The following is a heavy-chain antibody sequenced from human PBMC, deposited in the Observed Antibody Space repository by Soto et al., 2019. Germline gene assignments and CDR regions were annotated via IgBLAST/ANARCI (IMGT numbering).Heavy chain of an antibody. CDR2: ISGFGGST. CDR3: AKDRAISMVRDTLHFDS. CDR1: GFTFSSYA. J-gene: IGHJ4*02. D-gene: IGHD3-10*01. Sequence: GGSLRLSCAASGFTFSSYAMSWVRQAPGRGLEWVSAISGFGGSTYYAGSVKGRFTISRDNSKNTLYLQMNSLRAEDTAVYYCAKDRAISMVRDTLHFDSWGQGTLVTVSS. V-gene: IGHV3-23*01.